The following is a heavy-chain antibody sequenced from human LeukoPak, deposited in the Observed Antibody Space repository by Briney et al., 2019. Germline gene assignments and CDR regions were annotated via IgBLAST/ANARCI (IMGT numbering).Heavy chain of an antibody. CDR1: GGSISSYY. V-gene: IGHV4-59*01. J-gene: IGHJ2*01. CDR2: IYYSGST. D-gene: IGHD6-19*01. Sequence: SETLSLTCTVSGGSISSYYWSWIRQPPGKGLEWIGYIYYSGSTNYNPSLKSRVTISVDTSKNQFSLKLSSVTAADTAVYCCARDRGWSFPNWYFDLWGRGTLVTVSS. CDR3: ARDRGWSFPNWYFDL.